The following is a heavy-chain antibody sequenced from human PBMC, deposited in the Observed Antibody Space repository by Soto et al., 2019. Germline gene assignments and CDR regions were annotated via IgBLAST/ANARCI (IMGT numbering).Heavy chain of an antibody. CDR1: GGSLTKYY. CDR3: ARDNNDFWSLYPLAFDY. V-gene: IGHV4-4*07. D-gene: IGHD3-3*01. CDR2: ISPSGNV. Sequence: SETLSLTCTVSGGSLTKYYWSWIRQPAGKGLEWIGRISPSGNVVSKASLRSRLTMSVDTSKNQFSLRLTSVTAADTAVYYCARDNNDFWSLYPLAFDYWGQGALVTVSS. J-gene: IGHJ4*02.